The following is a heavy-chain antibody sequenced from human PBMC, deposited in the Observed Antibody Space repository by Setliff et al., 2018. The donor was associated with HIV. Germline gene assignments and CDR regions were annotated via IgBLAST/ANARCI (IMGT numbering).Heavy chain of an antibody. CDR1: GFTLSNTY. V-gene: IGHV3-66*02. CDR2: LYGSGDS. Sequence: GESLTISCAASGFTLSNTYMAWVRQAPGKRPEWVSTLYGSGDSYHADSVKGRFTLSRDTSKNTMYLQMNSLRREDTAVYYCARVLPYNSALDNWGQGTLVTVSS. CDR3: ARVLPYNSALDN. D-gene: IGHD6-25*01. J-gene: IGHJ4*02.